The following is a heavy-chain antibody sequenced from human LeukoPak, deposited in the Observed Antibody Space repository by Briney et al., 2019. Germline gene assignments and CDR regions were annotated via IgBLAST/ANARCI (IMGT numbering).Heavy chain of an antibody. D-gene: IGHD2-2*01. CDR1: GYTFTGYY. CDR3: ARERFVGGVPAAIGY. J-gene: IGHJ4*02. CDR2: INPNSGGT. V-gene: IGHV1-2*06. Sequence: ASVTVSCKASGYTFTGYYMHWVRQAPGQGLEWMGRINPNSGGTNYAQKFQGRVTMTRDTSISTAYMELSRLRSDDTAVYYCARERFVGGVPAAIGYWGQGTLVTVSS.